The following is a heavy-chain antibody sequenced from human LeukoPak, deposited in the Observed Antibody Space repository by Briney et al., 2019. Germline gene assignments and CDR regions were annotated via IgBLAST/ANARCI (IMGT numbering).Heavy chain of an antibody. CDR2: MNPNSGAT. J-gene: IGHJ5*02. D-gene: IGHD4-17*01. CDR1: GYTFTGYY. V-gene: IGHV1-2*02. Sequence: ASVQVSCKASGYTFTGYYIHWVRQAPGQGLGWMGWMNPNSGATNYAQKFQGRVTMTRDTSISTAYLELSRLRSDDTALYYCARVRGDSSAPAFNWFAPWGQGALVTVSS. CDR3: ARVRGDSSAPAFNWFAP.